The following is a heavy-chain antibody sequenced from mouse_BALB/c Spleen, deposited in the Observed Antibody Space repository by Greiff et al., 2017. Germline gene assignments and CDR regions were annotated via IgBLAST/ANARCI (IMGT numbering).Heavy chain of an antibody. CDR1: GFSLTSYG. J-gene: IGHJ4*01. D-gene: IGHD1-1*01. CDR3: ARDPLYYGSSYDAMDY. Sequence: VKLQESGPGLVAPSQSLSITCTVSGFSLTSYGVHWVRQPPGKGLEWLGVIWAGGSTNYNSALMSRLSISKDNSKSQVFLKMNSLQTDDTAMYYCARDPLYYGSSYDAMDYWGQGTSVTVSS. CDR2: IWAGGST. V-gene: IGHV2-9*02.